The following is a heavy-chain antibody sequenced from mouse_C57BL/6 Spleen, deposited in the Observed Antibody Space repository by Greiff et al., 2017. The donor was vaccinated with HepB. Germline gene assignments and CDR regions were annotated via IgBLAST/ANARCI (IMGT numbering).Heavy chain of an antibody. J-gene: IGHJ2*01. V-gene: IGHV1-7*01. CDR2: INPSSGYT. CDR1: GYTFTSYW. Sequence: QVQLQQSGAELAKPGASVKLSCKASGYTFTSYWMHWVKQRPGQGLEWIGYINPSSGYTKYNQKFKDKATLTADKSSSTAYMQLSSLTYEDSAVYYCASYYYGEAPYFDYWGQGTTLTVSS. D-gene: IGHD1-1*01. CDR3: ASYYYGEAPYFDY.